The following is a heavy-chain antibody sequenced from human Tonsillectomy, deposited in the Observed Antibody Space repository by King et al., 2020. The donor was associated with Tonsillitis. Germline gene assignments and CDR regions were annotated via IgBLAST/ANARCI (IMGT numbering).Heavy chain of an antibody. D-gene: IGHD6-6*01. Sequence: VQLVESGGGLVKPGGSLRLSCAASGFTFSSYNMNWVRQAPGKGLEWVSFISSSSSYIYYADSVKGRFTISRDNAKNSLYLQMNRLRAEDTAVYYCARGHVRNYYYYMDVWGKGTTVTVS. CDR3: ARGHVRNYYYYMDV. CDR2: ISSSSSYI. CDR1: GFTFSSYN. V-gene: IGHV3-21*06. J-gene: IGHJ6*03.